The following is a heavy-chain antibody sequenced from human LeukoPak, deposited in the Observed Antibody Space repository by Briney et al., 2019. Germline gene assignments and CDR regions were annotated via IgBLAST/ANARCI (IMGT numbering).Heavy chain of an antibody. Sequence: SETLSLTCTVSGGSISSGSYYWSWIRQPAGKGLEWIGRIYTSGSTNYNPSLKSRVTISVDTSKNQFSMKLSSVTAADTVVYYCAREWELPEDYCFDYWGQGTLVTVSS. J-gene: IGHJ4*02. D-gene: IGHD1-26*01. CDR1: GGSISSGSYY. CDR3: AREWELPEDYCFDY. CDR2: IYTSGST. V-gene: IGHV4-61*02.